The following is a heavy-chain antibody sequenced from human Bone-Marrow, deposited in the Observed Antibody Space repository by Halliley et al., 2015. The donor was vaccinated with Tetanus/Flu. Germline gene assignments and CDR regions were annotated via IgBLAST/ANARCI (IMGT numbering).Heavy chain of an antibody. CDR2: IVGSGGST. J-gene: IGHJ4*02. CDR3: AKDWDYASGPYYSLFDY. V-gene: IGHV3-23*04. D-gene: IGHD3-10*01. Sequence: QLVQSGGGLVQRGGSLRLSCAASGFTFNTYAMSWVRQAPGKVLEWVSGIVGSGGSTFYADSVKGRFTISRDISKNTLYLQMNSLRAEDTAVYYCAKDWDYASGPYYSLFDYWGQGTLVTVPS. CDR1: GFTFNTYA.